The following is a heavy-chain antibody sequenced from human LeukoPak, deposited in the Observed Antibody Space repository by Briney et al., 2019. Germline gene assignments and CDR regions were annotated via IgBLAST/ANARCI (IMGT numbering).Heavy chain of an antibody. D-gene: IGHD6-13*01. CDR1: GFTFSSYA. Sequence: TGGSLRLSCAASGFTFSSYAMSWVRQAPGKGLEWVSAISGSGGSTYYADSVKGRFTISRDNSKNTLYLQVNSLRAEDTAVYYCAKGLKGNSWYRGDPYYFDYWGQGTLVTVSS. CDR2: ISGSGGST. V-gene: IGHV3-23*01. CDR3: AKGLKGNSWYRGDPYYFDY. J-gene: IGHJ4*02.